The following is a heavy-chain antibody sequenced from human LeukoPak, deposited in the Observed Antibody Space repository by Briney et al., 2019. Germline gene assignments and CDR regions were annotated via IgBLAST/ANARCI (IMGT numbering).Heavy chain of an antibody. D-gene: IGHD2-2*01. CDR3: ARDQLPDRDCSSTTCSH. CDR2: IYSSGST. V-gene: IGHV4-30-4*08. Sequence: PSETLSLTCTVSGGSISGGDSYWSWIRQPPGKGLEWIGYIYSSGSTYYNPSLKSRVTIAVDTSKNQFSLNLSSVTAADTAVYYCARDQLPDRDCSSTTCSHWGQGTLVTVSS. CDR1: GGSISGGDSY. J-gene: IGHJ4*02.